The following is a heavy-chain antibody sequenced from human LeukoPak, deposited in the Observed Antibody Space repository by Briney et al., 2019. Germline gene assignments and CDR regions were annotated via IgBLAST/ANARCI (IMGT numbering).Heavy chain of an antibody. CDR2: IYYSGST. D-gene: IGHD6-13*01. CDR1: GGSISSYY. CDR3: ARVPLAAELRSSFDY. V-gene: IGHV4-59*12. J-gene: IGHJ4*02. Sequence: SETLSLTRTVSGGSISSYYWSWIRQPPGKGLEWIGYIYYSGSTNYNPSLKSRVTISVDTSKNQFSLKLSSVTAADTAVYYCARVPLAAELRSSFDYWGQGTLVTVSS.